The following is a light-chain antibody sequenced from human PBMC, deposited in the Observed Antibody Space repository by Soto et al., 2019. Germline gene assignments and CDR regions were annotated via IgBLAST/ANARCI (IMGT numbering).Light chain of an antibody. CDR2: DVS. V-gene: IGLV2-14*01. CDR3: SSYTISSTRYV. CDR1: SSDVGGYNY. Sequence: QSALTQPASVSGTPGQSITISCTGTSSDVGGYNYVSWYQQHPGKAPKLMIYDVSNRPSGLSNRFSGSKSGNTASLTISGLQAEYEADYYCSSYTISSTRYVFGTGTKLTVL. J-gene: IGLJ1*01.